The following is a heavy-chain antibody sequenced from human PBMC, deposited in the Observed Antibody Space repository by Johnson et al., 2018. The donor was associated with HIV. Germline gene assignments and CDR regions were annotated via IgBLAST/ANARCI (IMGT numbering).Heavy chain of an antibody. CDR3: ARDRSLWFRELWPRDAFDM. D-gene: IGHD3-10*01. J-gene: IGHJ3*02. Sequence: VQLVESGGGVVQPGGSLRLSCVVSGFTFSSYGMHWVRQAPGKGLEWVGNIKQDGSEKYYVDSVKGRFTISRDNSKNTLYLQMNILRVADTAVYYCARDRSLWFRELWPRDAFDMWGQGTKITVSS. CDR1: GFTFSSYG. CDR2: IKQDGSEK. V-gene: IGHV3-7*01.